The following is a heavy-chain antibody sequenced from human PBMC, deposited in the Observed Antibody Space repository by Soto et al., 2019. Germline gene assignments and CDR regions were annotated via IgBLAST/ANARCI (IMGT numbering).Heavy chain of an antibody. CDR2: ISSSSSTI. J-gene: IGHJ3*02. D-gene: IGHD2-15*01. CDR3: ARVCGGSCYADAFDI. CDR1: GFTFSSYS. Sequence: GGSLRLSCAASGFTFSSYSMNWVRQAPGKGLEWVSYISSSSSTIYYADSVKGRFTISRDNAKNSLYLQMNSLRAEDTAVYYCARVCGGSCYADAFDIWGQGTMVTVSS. V-gene: IGHV3-48*01.